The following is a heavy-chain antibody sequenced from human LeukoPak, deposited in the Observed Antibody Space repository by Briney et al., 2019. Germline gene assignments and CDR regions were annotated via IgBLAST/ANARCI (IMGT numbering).Heavy chain of an antibody. V-gene: IGHV3-23*01. J-gene: IGHJ4*02. D-gene: IGHD2-15*01. Sequence: SGGSLRLSCAASGFTFSSYAMHWVRQAPGKGLEWVSAISSSGGKTYYADSVKGRFTISRDNSKNTLYLQMNSLRAEDTAVYYCASRDPCSGGTCYGLGYWGQGTLVTVSS. CDR2: ISSSGGKT. CDR3: ASRDPCSGGTCYGLGY. CDR1: GFTFSSYA.